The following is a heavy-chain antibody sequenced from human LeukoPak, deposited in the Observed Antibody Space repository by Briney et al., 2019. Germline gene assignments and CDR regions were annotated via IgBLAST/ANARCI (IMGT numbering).Heavy chain of an antibody. CDR1: GFTFSIHA. Sequence: PGGSLRLPCAASGFTFSIHAVTWVRQAPGKGLEWVSAISGSGGSTYYADSVKGRFTISRDNSKNTLYLQMNSLRAEDTAVYYCAKDKQYQLPQQLDYWGQGTLVTVSS. CDR3: AKDKQYQLPQQLDY. D-gene: IGHD2-2*01. J-gene: IGHJ4*02. CDR2: ISGSGGST. V-gene: IGHV3-23*01.